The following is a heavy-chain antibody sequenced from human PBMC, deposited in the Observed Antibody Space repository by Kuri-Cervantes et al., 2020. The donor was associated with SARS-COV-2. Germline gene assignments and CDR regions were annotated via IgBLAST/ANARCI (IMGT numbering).Heavy chain of an antibody. V-gene: IGHV3-30*04. CDR2: MSYDGKIR. J-gene: IGHJ6*01. D-gene: IGHD2-2*01. Sequence: GGSLRLSCAASGFTFSSYAMSWVRQAPGKGLEWLAVMSYDGKIRYNADSDKGRFFISRDSSTNTLFLQMNNLRPEDTAVYYCARDGNDCSGSTCYYYYYYYGMDVWGQGTTVT. CDR1: GFTFSSYA. CDR3: ARDGNDCSGSTCYYYYYYYGMDV.